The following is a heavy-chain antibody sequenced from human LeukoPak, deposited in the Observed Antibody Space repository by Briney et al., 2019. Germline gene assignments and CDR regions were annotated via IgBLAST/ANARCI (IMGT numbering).Heavy chain of an antibody. CDR3: ARQAAMVNFVDY. CDR1: GGSISSYY. CDR2: IYYSGST. J-gene: IGHJ4*02. V-gene: IGHV4-59*08. D-gene: IGHD5-18*01. Sequence: PSETLSLTCTVSGGSISSYYWSWIRQPPGKGLEWIGYIYYSGSTNYNPSLKSRVTISVDTSKNQFSLKLSSVTAADTAVYYCARQAAMVNFVDYWGQGTLVTVSS.